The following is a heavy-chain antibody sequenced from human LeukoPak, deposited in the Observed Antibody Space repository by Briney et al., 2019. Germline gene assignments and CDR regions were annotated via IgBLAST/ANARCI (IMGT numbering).Heavy chain of an antibody. D-gene: IGHD3-22*01. CDR1: GYTFTDYY. V-gene: IGHV1-18*04. CDR3: ARDLTHRRNYDNSGYQIVPAF. CDR2: ISGYNGNT. J-gene: IGHJ4*02. Sequence: GASVKVSCKASGYTFTDYYIHWVRQAPGQGLEWMGWISGYNGNTKYVQKFQGRVTMTTDTSTSTAYMELRSLRSDDTAVYYCARDLTHRRNYDNSGYQIVPAFWGQGTLVTVSS.